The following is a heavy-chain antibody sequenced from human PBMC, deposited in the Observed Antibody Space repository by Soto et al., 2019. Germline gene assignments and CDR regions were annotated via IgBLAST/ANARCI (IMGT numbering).Heavy chain of an antibody. V-gene: IGHV1-3*01. CDR2: INAGNGNT. CDR1: GYTFTSYA. CDR3: ARVSGRYKRWDY. J-gene: IGHJ4*02. Sequence: ASVKVSCKGSGYTFTSYAMHWVRQAPGQRLEWMGWINAGNGNTKYSQKFQGRVTITRDTSASTAYMELSSLRSEDTAVYYCARVSGRYKRWDYRGQGTLVTVSS. D-gene: IGHD1-26*01.